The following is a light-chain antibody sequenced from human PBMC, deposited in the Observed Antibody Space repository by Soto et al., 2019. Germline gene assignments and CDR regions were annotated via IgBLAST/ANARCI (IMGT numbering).Light chain of an antibody. Sequence: AIQLTHSPSSLSASVGDRVTITCRASQGISSALAWYQQKRGKAPKLLIYDASSSESGVPSRFSGSGSGTDFSLTISSLQPEDFAPYYCQQFNSYPSITCGQGTRLEIK. J-gene: IGKJ5*01. CDR3: QQFNSYPSIT. V-gene: IGKV1-13*02. CDR2: DAS. CDR1: QGISSA.